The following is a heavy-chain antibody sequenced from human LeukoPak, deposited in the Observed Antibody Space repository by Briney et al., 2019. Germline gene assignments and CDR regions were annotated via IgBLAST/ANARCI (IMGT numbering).Heavy chain of an antibody. J-gene: IGHJ5*02. CDR3: ARSLLTKETHDWFDP. V-gene: IGHV1-2*02. D-gene: IGHD3-9*01. CDR1: GYTFTGYY. CDR2: INPNSGGT. Sequence: ASVKVSCKASGYTFTGYYMHWVRQAPGQGLEWMGWINPNSGGTNYAQKFQGRVTMTRDTSISTAYMELSRLRSDDTAVYYCARSLLTKETHDWFDPWGQGTLVTVSS.